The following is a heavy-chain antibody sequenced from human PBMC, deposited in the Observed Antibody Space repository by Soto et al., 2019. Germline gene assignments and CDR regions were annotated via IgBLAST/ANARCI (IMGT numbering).Heavy chain of an antibody. CDR3: ARFSSGYYYFDY. CDR1: GGSISSGGYY. D-gene: IGHD3-22*01. Sequence: LSLTCTVSGGSISSGGYYWSWIRQHPGKGLEWIGYIYYSGSTYYNPSLKSRVTISVDTSKNQFSLKLSSVTAADTAVYYCARFSSGYYYFDYWGQGTLVTVSS. J-gene: IGHJ4*02. CDR2: IYYSGST. V-gene: IGHV4-31*03.